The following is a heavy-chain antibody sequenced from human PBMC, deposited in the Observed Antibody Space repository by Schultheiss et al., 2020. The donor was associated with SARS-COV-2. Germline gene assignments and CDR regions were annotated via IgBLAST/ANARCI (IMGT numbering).Heavy chain of an antibody. CDR2: IGSNGGST. CDR1: GFTFSTYA. D-gene: IGHD4-17*01. Sequence: GGSLRLSCAASGFTFSTYAMHWVRQAPGKGLEYVSAIGSNGGSTYYANSVKGRFTLSRDNSKNTLYLQMNSLRAEDTAVYYCARGFTVTNRPFDYWGQGTLVTVSS. J-gene: IGHJ4*02. V-gene: IGHV3-64*01. CDR3: ARGFTVTNRPFDY.